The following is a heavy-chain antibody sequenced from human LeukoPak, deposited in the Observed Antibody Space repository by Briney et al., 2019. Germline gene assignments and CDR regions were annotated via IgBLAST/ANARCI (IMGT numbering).Heavy chain of an antibody. V-gene: IGHV3-21*01. J-gene: IGHJ4*02. CDR3: ARIDIVATISLDY. CDR2: ISSSSSYI. CDR1: GFTFSSYS. Sequence: PGGSLRLSCAASGFTFSSYSMNWVRQAPGKGLEWVSSISSSSSYIYYADSVKGRFTISRDNAKNSLYLQMNSLRAEDTAVYYCARIDIVATISLDYWGQGTLVTVSS. D-gene: IGHD5-12*01.